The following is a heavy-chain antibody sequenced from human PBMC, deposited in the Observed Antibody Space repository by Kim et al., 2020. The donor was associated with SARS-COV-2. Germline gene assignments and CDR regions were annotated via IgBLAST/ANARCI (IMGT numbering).Heavy chain of an antibody. Sequence: SETLSLTCTVSGSSIKDYYWTWIRQPPGKGLEWVGYVYFGGSTNYSPSLKSRVSISADASKNQFSLTLTSVTAADTAVYFCARGLDGYTDNYLYYFYMDVWGKGTTVTVSS. CDR1: GSSIKDYY. D-gene: IGHD5-12*01. CDR2: VYFGGST. CDR3: ARGLDGYTDNYLYYFYMDV. V-gene: IGHV4-59*01. J-gene: IGHJ6*03.